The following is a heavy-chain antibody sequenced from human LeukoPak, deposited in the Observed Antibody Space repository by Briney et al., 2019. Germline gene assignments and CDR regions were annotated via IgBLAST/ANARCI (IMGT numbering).Heavy chain of an antibody. CDR1: GFTFSSYE. CDR2: IKQDGTDK. Sequence: GGSLRLSCAASGFTFSSYEMNWVRQAPGKGLEWVANIKQDGTDKYYVDSVKGRLTISRDNAKNSLYLQMNSLRVEDTAVYYCAKLAKYFYGSETYYFFEHWGQGTPVTASS. D-gene: IGHD3-10*01. V-gene: IGHV3-7*01. J-gene: IGHJ4*02. CDR3: AKLAKYFYGSETYYFFEH.